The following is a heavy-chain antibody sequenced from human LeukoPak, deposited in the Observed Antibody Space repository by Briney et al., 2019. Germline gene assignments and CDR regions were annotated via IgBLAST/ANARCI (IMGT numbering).Heavy chain of an antibody. CDR1: GGSISSSNW. CDR3: ARDGLGVRGVITD. J-gene: IGHJ4*02. V-gene: IGHV4-4*02. CDR2: IYHSGST. D-gene: IGHD3-10*01. Sequence: SETLSLTCAVSGGSISSSNWWSWVRQPPGKGLEWIGEIYHSGSTNYNPSLKSRVTISVDTSKNQFSLKLSSVTAADTAVYYCARDGLGVRGVITDWGQGTLVTVSS.